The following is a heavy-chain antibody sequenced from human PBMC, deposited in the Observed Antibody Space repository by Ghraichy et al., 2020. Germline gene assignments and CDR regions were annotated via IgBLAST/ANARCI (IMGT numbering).Heavy chain of an antibody. V-gene: IGHV3-30*18. Sequence: GESLNISCAASGFTFSSYGMHWVRQAQGKGLEWVAVISYDGSNKYYADSVKGRFTISRDNSKNTLYLQMSSLRGEDTAVYYCAKDQHKDGMDVWGQGTTVTVSS. CDR3: AKDQHKDGMDV. CDR1: GFTFSSYG. CDR2: ISYDGSNK. J-gene: IGHJ6*02.